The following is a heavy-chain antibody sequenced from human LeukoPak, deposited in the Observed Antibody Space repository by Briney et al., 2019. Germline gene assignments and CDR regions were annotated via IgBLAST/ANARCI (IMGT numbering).Heavy chain of an antibody. CDR2: INPNSDGT. V-gene: IGHV1-2*02. CDR1: GYTFNGYY. Sequence: ASVKVSCKASGYTFNGYYMHWVRQAPGQGLEWMGWINPNSDGTKYAQKFQGRVTMTRDTSITTVYMEVSSLTSDDTAVYYCARRRRDGYWFDPWGQGTLVTVSS. D-gene: IGHD5-12*01. J-gene: IGHJ5*02. CDR3: ARRRRDGYWFDP.